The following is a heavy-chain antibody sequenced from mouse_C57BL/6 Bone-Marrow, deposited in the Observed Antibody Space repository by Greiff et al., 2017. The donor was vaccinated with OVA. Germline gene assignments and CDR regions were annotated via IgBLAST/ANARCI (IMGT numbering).Heavy chain of an antibody. J-gene: IGHJ2*01. CDR3: ARRRGGLLYYFDY. CDR1: GYAFTNYF. CDR2: INPGSGGT. V-gene: IGHV1-54*01. Sequence: QVQLQQSGAELVRPGTSVKVSCKASGYAFTNYFIEWVKQRPGQSLEWIGVINPGSGGTNYNEKFKGKATLTADKSSSTAYMQLSSLTSEDSAVYFCARRRGGLLYYFDYWGQGTTLTVSS. D-gene: IGHD1-1*01.